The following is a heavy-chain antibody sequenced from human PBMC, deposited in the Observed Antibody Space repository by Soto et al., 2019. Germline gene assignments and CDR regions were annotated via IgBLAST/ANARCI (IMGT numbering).Heavy chain of an antibody. V-gene: IGHV1-3*01. J-gene: IGHJ5*02. CDR1: GFSLTNST. CDR3: ARVMTPNWFDP. Sequence: GSVKVSCKTSGFSLTNSTIHWVRQAPGQRLEWMGWINGGSGHTRYSQNFQARVTITKDTSASSAYMELRSLRSDDTAVYYCARVMTPNWFDPWGQGTLVTVSS. CDR2: INGGSGHT.